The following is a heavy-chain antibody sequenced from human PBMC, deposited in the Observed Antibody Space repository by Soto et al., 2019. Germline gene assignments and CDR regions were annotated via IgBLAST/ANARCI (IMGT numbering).Heavy chain of an antibody. CDR2: INPSGGST. V-gene: IGHV1-46*01. CDR1: GYTFTSYY. Sequence: QVQLVQSGAEVKKPGASVKVSCKASGYTFTSYYMHWVRQAPGQGLAWMGIINPSGGSTSYAQKFQGRVTMTRDTSTSTVYMELSSLRSEDTAVYYCARDAYGGNPFDYWGQGTLVTVSS. CDR3: ARDAYGGNPFDY. D-gene: IGHD4-17*01. J-gene: IGHJ4*02.